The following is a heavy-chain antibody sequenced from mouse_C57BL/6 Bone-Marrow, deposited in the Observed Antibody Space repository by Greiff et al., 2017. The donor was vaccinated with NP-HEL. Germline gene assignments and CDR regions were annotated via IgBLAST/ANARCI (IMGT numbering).Heavy chain of an antibody. CDR2: LDPETGGT. CDR1: GYTFTDYE. D-gene: IGHD1-1*01. V-gene: IGHV1-15*01. J-gene: IGHJ3*01. Sequence: VQLQQSGAELVRPGASVTLSCKASGYTFTDYEMHWVKQTPVHGLEWIGALDPETGGTAYNQKFKGKAILTADKSSSTAYMERRSLTSEDSAVYYCTRKGDGRPFAYWGQGTLVTVAA. CDR3: TRKGDGRPFAY.